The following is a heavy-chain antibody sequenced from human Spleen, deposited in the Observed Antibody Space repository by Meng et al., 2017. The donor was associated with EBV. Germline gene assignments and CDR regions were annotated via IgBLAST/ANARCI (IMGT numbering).Heavy chain of an antibody. CDR2: ISSDGSNK. CDR3: AKGMRATIGDY. J-gene: IGHJ4*02. D-gene: IGHD5-24*01. CDR1: GFIFSSYG. Sequence: VQLVGSGGGLVQPGRSLRLSCAASGFIFSSYGMHWVRQAPGKGLEWVAVISSDGSNKYYADSVKGRFTISRDNSKNTLYLQMNSLRPEDTAVYYCAKGMRATIGDYWGQGTLVTVSS. V-gene: IGHV3-30*18.